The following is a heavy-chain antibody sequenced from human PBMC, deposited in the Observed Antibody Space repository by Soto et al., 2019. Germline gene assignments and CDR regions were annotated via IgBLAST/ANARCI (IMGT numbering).Heavy chain of an antibody. CDR3: ARFAGSSGLYNWFDP. V-gene: IGHV3-74*01. D-gene: IGHD6-19*01. CDR2: INSDGSST. CDR1: GFTFSSYW. J-gene: IGHJ5*02. Sequence: GGSLRLSCAASGFTFSSYWMHWVRQAPGKGLVWVSRINSDGSSTSYADSVKGRFTISRDNAKNTLYLQMNSLRAEDTAVYYCARFAGSSGLYNWFDPWGQGTLVTVSS.